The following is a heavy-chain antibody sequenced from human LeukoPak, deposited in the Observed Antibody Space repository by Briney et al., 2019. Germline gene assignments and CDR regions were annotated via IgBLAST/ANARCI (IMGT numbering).Heavy chain of an antibody. J-gene: IGHJ4*02. V-gene: IGHV3-9*01. D-gene: IGHD2-2*01. Sequence: PGRSLRPSCAASGFTFDDYAMHWVRQAPGKGLEWVSGISWNSGSIGYADSVKGRFTISRDNAKNSLYLQMNSLRAEDTALYYCAKEGGKYCSSTSCYWDYWGQGTLVTVSS. CDR2: ISWNSGSI. CDR3: AKEGGKYCSSTSCYWDY. CDR1: GFTFDDYA.